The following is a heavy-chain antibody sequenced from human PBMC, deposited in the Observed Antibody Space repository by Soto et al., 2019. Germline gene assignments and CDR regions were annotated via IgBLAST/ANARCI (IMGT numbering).Heavy chain of an antibody. CDR3: ARGITLPTPLDY. V-gene: IGHV1-3*05. D-gene: IGHD1-20*01. CDR2: INAGNGNT. J-gene: IGHJ4*02. Sequence: QVQLVQSGAEEKKRGASVEVSCKACEYTITSSALHWVRQPPGQRLEWMGWINAGNGNTKYSQKFKGRVTITRDTSASTAYMELSSLRSEDTAVYYCARGITLPTPLDYWGQGTLVTVSS. CDR1: EYTITSSA.